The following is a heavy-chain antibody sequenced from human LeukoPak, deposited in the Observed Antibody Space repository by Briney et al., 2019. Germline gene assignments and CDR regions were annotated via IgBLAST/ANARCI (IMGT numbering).Heavy chain of an antibody. CDR2: MNPNSGNT. CDR3: AREYSGYCSSTSCYAGFDYYYYMDV. D-gene: IGHD2-2*01. V-gene: IGHV1-8*02. Sequence: ASVKVSCKASGYTLTGYYMHWVRQAPGQGLEWMGWMNPNSGNTGYPQKFQGRVTMTRNTSISTAYLELSSLRSEDTAVYYCAREYSGYCSSTSCYAGFDYYYYMDVWGKGTTVTISS. CDR1: GYTLTGYY. J-gene: IGHJ6*03.